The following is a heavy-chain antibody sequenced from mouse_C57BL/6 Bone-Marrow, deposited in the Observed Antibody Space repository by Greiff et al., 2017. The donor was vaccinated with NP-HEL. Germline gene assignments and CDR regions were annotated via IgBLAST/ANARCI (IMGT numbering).Heavy chain of an antibody. D-gene: IGHD2-3*01. J-gene: IGHJ3*01. V-gene: IGHV14-2*01. CDR3: ARGLLPPWFAY. Sequence: VQLQQSGAELVKPGASVKLSCTASGFTFKDYYMHWVKQRTEQGLEWIGRIDPGDGETKYAPKFKGKATITADTSSNTAYLQLSSLTSEDAAVYYGARGLLPPWFAYWGQGTLVTVSA. CDR2: IDPGDGET. CDR1: GFTFKDYY.